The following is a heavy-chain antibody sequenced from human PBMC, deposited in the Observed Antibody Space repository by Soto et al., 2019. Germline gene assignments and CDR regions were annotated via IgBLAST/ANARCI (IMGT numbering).Heavy chain of an antibody. CDR2: IIPILGIA. J-gene: IGHJ2*01. V-gene: IGHV1-69*08. CDR3: AGEWEKDFWSGYDPGSCDR. Sequence: QVQLVQSGAEVKKPGSSVKVSCKASGGTFSSHTISWVRQAPGQGLEWMGRIIPILGIANYAQKFQGRVTITADKSTSTANMERSRLRSEDTAVYYCAGEWEKDFWSGYDPGSCDRWGRGTLVTVSS. CDR1: GGTFSSHT. D-gene: IGHD3-3*01.